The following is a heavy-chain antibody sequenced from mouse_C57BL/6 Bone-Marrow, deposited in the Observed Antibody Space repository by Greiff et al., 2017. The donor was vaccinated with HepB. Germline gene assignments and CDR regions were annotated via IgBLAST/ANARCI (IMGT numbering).Heavy chain of an antibody. D-gene: IGHD1-1*01. CDR2: IRNKANGYTT. J-gene: IGHJ1*03. Sequence: EVMLVESGGGLVQPGGSLSLSCAASGFTFTDYYMSWVRQPPGKALEWLGFIRNKANGYTTEYSASVKGRFTISRDNSQSILYLQMNALRAEDSATYYCARFYYYGSSPWYFDVWGTGTTVTVSS. V-gene: IGHV7-3*01. CDR3: ARFYYYGSSPWYFDV. CDR1: GFTFTDYY.